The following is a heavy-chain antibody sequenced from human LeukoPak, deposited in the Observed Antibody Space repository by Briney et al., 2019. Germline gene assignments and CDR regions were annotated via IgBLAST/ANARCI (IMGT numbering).Heavy chain of an antibody. Sequence: GASVKVPCKASGGTFSSYAISWVRQAPGQGLEWMGRIIPIFGTANYAQKFQGRVTITTDESTSTAYMELSSLRSEDTAVYYCARDPPQDSYLAIWGQGTLVTVSS. J-gene: IGHJ4*02. CDR3: ARDPPQDSYLAI. CDR1: GGTFSSYA. V-gene: IGHV1-69*05. CDR2: IIPIFGTA. D-gene: IGHD5-18*01.